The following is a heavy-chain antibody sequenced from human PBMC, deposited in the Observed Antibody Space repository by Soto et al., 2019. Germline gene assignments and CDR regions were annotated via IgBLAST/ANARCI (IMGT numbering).Heavy chain of an antibody. CDR3: ARDYYDSSGSFDY. CDR2: ISYDGSNK. V-gene: IGHV3-30-3*01. D-gene: IGHD3-22*01. Sequence: QVQLVESGGGVVQPGRSLRLSCAASGFTFSSYAMHWVRQAPGKGLEWVAVISYDGSNKYYADSVKGRFTISRDNSKNTLYLQMNSLRAEDTAVYYCARDYYDSSGSFDYWGQVTLVTVSS. CDR1: GFTFSSYA. J-gene: IGHJ4*02.